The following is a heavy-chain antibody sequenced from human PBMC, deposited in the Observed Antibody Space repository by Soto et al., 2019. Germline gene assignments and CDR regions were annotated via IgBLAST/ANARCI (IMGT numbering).Heavy chain of an antibody. J-gene: IGHJ6*02. CDR1: GGSFSSHA. V-gene: IGHV1-69*01. D-gene: IGHD3-10*01. CDR2: IIPIFGTT. CDR3: VLNWMPAYTSGRPKKKDYFYYGLNV. Sequence: QVQLVQSGAEVKKPGSSVKVSCKASGGSFSSHAVRWLRQAPGQGLEWMGGIIPIFGTTNYAQKFQGRVTITADEFTTNAYMELSSLRSEERAIYYCVLNWMPAYTSGRPKKKDYFYYGLNVWGHGTTVIVSS.